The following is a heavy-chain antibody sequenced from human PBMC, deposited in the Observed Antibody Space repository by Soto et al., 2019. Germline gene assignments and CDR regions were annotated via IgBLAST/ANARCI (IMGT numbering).Heavy chain of an antibody. CDR2: ISSSGDSP. CDR1: GFTCSNYA. CDR3: AKTTTSSWYIFDY. D-gene: IGHD6-13*01. Sequence: GGSLRLSCAASGFTCSNYAMSWVRQAPGKGLEWVSAISSSGDSPYYADSVKGRFTVSRDNSKNTLYLQMNSLRVEDTAIYYCAKTTTSSWYIFDYRGQGTLVTVSS. V-gene: IGHV3-23*01. J-gene: IGHJ4*02.